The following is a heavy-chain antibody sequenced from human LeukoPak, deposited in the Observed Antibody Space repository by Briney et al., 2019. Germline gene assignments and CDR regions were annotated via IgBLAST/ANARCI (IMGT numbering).Heavy chain of an antibody. V-gene: IGHV3-23*01. Sequence: AGGSLRLSCAGSGFTFSTYGMSWVRQAPNKGLEWLSTISGSGDITYYADSVKGRFTISRDTSKNTLFLQMNSLRAEDTAIYYCAKWQYYGSGDDYWGQGTLVTVSS. CDR1: GFTFSTYG. J-gene: IGHJ4*02. D-gene: IGHD3-10*01. CDR2: ISGSGDIT. CDR3: AKWQYYGSGDDY.